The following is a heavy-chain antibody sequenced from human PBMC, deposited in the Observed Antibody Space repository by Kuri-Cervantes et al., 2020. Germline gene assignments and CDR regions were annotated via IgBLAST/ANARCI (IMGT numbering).Heavy chain of an antibody. CDR2: MNPNSGNT. Sequence: ASVKVSCKASGYTFTSYYMHWVRQAPGQGLEWMGWMNPNSGNTGYAQKFQGRVTMTEDTSTDTAYMELSSLRSEDTAVYYCATDVGYCSGGSCSLGGWFDYWGQGTLVTVSS. V-gene: IGHV1-8*02. CDR1: GYTFTSYY. J-gene: IGHJ4*02. CDR3: ATDVGYCSGGSCSLGGWFDY. D-gene: IGHD2-15*01.